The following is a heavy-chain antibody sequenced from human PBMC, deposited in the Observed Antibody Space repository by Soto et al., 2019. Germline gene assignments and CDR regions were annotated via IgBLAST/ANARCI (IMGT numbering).Heavy chain of an antibody. CDR2: IYYSGST. V-gene: IGHV4-59*01. CDR1: GGSISSYY. D-gene: IGHD3-3*01. CDR3: ARANYDFWSGHNWFDP. J-gene: IGHJ5*02. Sequence: SETLSLTCTVSGGSISSYYWSWIRQPPGKGLEWIGYIYYSGSTNYNPSLKSRVTISVDTSKNQFSLKLSSVAAADTAVYYCARANYDFWSGHNWFDPWGQGTLVTVSS.